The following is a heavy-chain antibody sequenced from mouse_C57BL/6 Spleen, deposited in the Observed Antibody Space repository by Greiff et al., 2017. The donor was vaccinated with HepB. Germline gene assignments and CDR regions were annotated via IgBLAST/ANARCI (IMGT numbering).Heavy chain of an antibody. V-gene: IGHV1-76*01. CDR1: GYTFTDYY. Sequence: VQLQPSGAELVRPGASVKLSCKASGYTFTDYYINWVKQRPGQGLEWIARIYPGSGNTYYNEKFKGKATLTAEKSSSTAYMQLSSLTSEDSAVYFCAREGKFITTGGFAYWGQGTLVTVSA. CDR3: AREGKFITTGGFAY. D-gene: IGHD1-1*01. CDR2: IYPGSGNT. J-gene: IGHJ3*01.